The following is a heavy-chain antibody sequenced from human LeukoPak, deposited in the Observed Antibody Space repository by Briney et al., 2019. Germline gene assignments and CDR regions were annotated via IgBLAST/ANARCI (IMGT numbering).Heavy chain of an antibody. CDR1: GGSISSSSYY. D-gene: IGHD3-9*01. Sequence: PSETLSLTCTVSGGSISSSSYYWGWIRQPPGKGLEWIGSIYYSGSTYYNPSLKSRVTMSVDTSKNQFSLKLSSVTAADTAVYYCAREYYDILTGRYYMDVWGKGTTVTISS. CDR2: IYYSGST. CDR3: AREYYDILTGRYYMDV. V-gene: IGHV4-39*02. J-gene: IGHJ6*03.